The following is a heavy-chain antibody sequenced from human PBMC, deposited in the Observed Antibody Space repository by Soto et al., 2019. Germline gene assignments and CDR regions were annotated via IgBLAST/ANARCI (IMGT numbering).Heavy chain of an antibody. CDR2: IHHRGGT. CDR1: GGSVSSSNW. J-gene: IGHJ4*02. CDR3: ARGVGSTAVAGQFDS. Sequence: QVQLQESGPGLVKPSGTLSLTCAVSGGSVSSSNWWSWVRQPPGKGLEWIGEIHHRGGTNYNPSLKGRVILSLDKSKHQFSLKVTSVTAADTAVYYCARGVGSTAVAGQFDSWGQGILVTVSS. V-gene: IGHV4-4*02. D-gene: IGHD6-19*01.